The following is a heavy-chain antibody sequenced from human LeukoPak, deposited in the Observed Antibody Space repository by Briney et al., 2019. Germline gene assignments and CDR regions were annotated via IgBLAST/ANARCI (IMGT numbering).Heavy chain of an antibody. CDR1: GFTFSSYA. Sequence: GRSPRLSCAASGFTFSSYAMHWVRQAPGKGLEWVAVISYDGSNKYYADSVKGRFTISRDNSKNTLYLQMNSLRAEDTAVYYCAREDGDYYYGMDVWGQGTTVTVSS. D-gene: IGHD4-17*01. V-gene: IGHV3-30-3*01. CDR3: AREDGDYYYGMDV. CDR2: ISYDGSNK. J-gene: IGHJ6*02.